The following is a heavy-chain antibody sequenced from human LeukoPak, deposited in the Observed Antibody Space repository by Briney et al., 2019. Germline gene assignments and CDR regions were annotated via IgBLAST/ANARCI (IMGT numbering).Heavy chain of an antibody. J-gene: IGHJ4*02. CDR2: IIPIFGTA. Sequence: QGLEWMRWIIPIFGTANYAQKFQGRVTITTDESTSTAYMELSSLRSEDTAVYYCIRSPYYWGQGTLVTVSS. CDR3: IRSPYY. V-gene: IGHV1-69*05.